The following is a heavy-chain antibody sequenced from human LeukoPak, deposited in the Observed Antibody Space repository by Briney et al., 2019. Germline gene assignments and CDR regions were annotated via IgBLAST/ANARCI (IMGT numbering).Heavy chain of an antibody. CDR1: GYSFTRYA. D-gene: IGHD3-16*01. Sequence: ASVKVPCKAFGYSFTRYAMHWVRQAPGQRLEWMGWINAGNGNTKYSQKFQGRVTITRDTSASTVYMELSSLRSEDTAVYYCARGEIVITFGSSRPGDAFNIWGQGTMVTVSS. CDR3: ARGEIVITFGSSRPGDAFNI. V-gene: IGHV1-3*01. CDR2: INAGNGNT. J-gene: IGHJ3*02.